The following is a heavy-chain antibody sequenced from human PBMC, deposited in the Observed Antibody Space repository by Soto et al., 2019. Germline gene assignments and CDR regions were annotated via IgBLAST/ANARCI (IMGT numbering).Heavy chain of an antibody. CDR2: IYYSGST. CDR3: ARRDYGGNSDKKGSFDY. J-gene: IGHJ4*02. Sequence: SETLSLTCTVSGGSIISGGYYWSWIRQHPGKCLEWIGYIYYSGSTYYNPSLKSRVTISVDTSKNQFSLKLSSVTAADTAVYYCARRDYGGNSDKKGSFDYWGQGTLVTVSS. V-gene: IGHV4-31*03. D-gene: IGHD4-17*01. CDR1: GGSIISGGYY.